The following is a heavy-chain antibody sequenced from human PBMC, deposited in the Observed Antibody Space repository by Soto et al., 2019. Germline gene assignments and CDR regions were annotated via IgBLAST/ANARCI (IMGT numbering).Heavy chain of an antibody. J-gene: IGHJ4*02. CDR2: INPTGGST. D-gene: IGHD3-22*01. CDR1: GYTFTNQY. CDR3: AREGSYYFDNRLDY. Sequence: QVQLVQSGAEVRKPGASVKVSCKAAGYTFTNQYIHWVRQAPGQGLEWMGIINPTGGSTTYAQKCQGRSSMTGDTSTSTVYMDLSSLRSEDTAVYYCAREGSYYFDNRLDYWGQGTLVTVSS. V-gene: IGHV1-46*01.